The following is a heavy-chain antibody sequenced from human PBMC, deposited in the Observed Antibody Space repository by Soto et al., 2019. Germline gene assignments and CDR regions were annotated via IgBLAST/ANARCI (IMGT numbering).Heavy chain of an antibody. D-gene: IGHD3-3*01. V-gene: IGHV1-3*01. Sequence: GASVKVSCKASGYTFTSYAMHWVRQAPGQRLEWMGWINAGNGNTKYSQKFQGRVTITRDTSASTAYMELSSLRSEDTAVYYCAADSDFWSGYSHYYYYGMDVWGQGTTVTVSS. J-gene: IGHJ6*02. CDR2: INAGNGNT. CDR1: GYTFTSYA. CDR3: AADSDFWSGYSHYYYYGMDV.